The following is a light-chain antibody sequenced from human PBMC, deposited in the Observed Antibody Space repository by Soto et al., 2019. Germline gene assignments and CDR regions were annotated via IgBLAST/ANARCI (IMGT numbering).Light chain of an antibody. Sequence: QSALTQPPSASGSPGQSVTISCTGTSSDVGGYNFVSWYQQHPGKAPKLMIYEVSERPSGVPDRFSGSKSGNTASLTVSGLQDEDDADYYCSSYAGSNILVFGGGTKLTVL. V-gene: IGLV2-8*01. CDR3: SSYAGSNILV. CDR1: SSDVGGYNF. CDR2: EVS. J-gene: IGLJ2*01.